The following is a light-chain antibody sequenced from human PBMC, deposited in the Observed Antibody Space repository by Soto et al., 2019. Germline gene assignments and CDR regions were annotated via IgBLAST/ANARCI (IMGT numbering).Light chain of an antibody. CDR1: QSISSY. V-gene: IGKV1-39*01. J-gene: IGKJ5*01. CDR2: TAS. Sequence: DIQMTQSPATLAASVGDRVTITCRASQSISSYVNWYQQKPGKAPNLLIYTASSLQSGVPSRFSGSGSGTDFTLTISNLQPEDFATYYGQQSFNTPPTFGQGTRLDIK. CDR3: QQSFNTPPT.